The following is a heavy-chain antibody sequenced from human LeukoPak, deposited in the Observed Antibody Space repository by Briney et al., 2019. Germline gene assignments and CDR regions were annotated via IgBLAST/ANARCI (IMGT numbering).Heavy chain of an antibody. Sequence: PGGTLRLSCAASGFTFSSYAMSWVRQAPGKGLEWVSAISGSGGSTYYADSVKGRFTISRDNSKNTLYLQMNSLRAEDTAVYYCAKDRDRHYYDSSGYRRNAFDIWGQGTMVTVSS. CDR2: ISGSGGST. CDR3: AKDRDRHYYDSSGYRRNAFDI. D-gene: IGHD3-22*01. J-gene: IGHJ3*02. V-gene: IGHV3-23*01. CDR1: GFTFSSYA.